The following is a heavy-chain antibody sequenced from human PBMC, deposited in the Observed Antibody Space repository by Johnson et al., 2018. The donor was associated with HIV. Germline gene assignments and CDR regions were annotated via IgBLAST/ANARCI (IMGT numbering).Heavy chain of an antibody. CDR3: ARVSSIAALWDAFDI. J-gene: IGHJ3*02. CDR2: ISYDGTNK. CDR1: GFTFSSYA. Sequence: QVQLVESGGGVVQTGRSLRLSCAASGFTFSSYAMHWVRQAPGKGLEWVAIISYDGTNKYYADSVKGRFTISIDNSKNTLYLQMNSLRAEDTAMYYCARVSSIAALWDAFDIWGQGTMVTVSS. V-gene: IGHV3-30-3*01. D-gene: IGHD6-6*01.